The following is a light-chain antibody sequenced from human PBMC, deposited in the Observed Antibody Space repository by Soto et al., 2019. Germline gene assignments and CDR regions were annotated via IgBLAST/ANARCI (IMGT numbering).Light chain of an antibody. Sequence: EIVLTQSPGTLSLSPGDIATLSCRDSQTVTSYFAWYQKKPGQAPRLLIHGASTRATGIPDRFSGSGYGTHFTLTISGLEPEDLAVYCCQQYGYSPRTFGQGIMVEIK. V-gene: IGKV3-20*01. J-gene: IGKJ1*01. CDR3: QQYGYSPRT. CDR1: QTVTSY. CDR2: GAS.